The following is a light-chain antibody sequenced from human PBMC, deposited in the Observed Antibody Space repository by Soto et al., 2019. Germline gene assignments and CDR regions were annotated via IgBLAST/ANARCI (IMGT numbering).Light chain of an antibody. CDR1: SSNIGSKT. CDR3: AAWDDSLKAWV. CDR2: TDN. Sequence: QLVLTQPPSASGTPGQRVTISCSGSSSNIGSKTVNWFQHLPGTAPKLLIFTDNQRPSGVPDRFSGSKSGTSASLAISGLQSEDEADYYCAAWDDSLKAWVFGGGTKVTVL. J-gene: IGLJ3*02. V-gene: IGLV1-44*01.